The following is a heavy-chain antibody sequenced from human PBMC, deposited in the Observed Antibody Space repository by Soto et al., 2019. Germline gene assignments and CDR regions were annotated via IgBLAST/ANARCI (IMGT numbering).Heavy chain of an antibody. CDR3: AKAVARYCSGGSCYSLY. D-gene: IGHD2-15*01. CDR1: VFTFSSYA. V-gene: IGHV3-23*01. CDR2: ISGSGGST. J-gene: IGHJ4*02. Sequence: PWWSLRLSCSASVFTFSSYAMSWFRQAPGKGLEWVSAISGSGGSTYYADSVKGRFTISRDNSKNTLYLQMNSLRAEDTAVYYCAKAVARYCSGGSCYSLYWGQGTLVTVSS.